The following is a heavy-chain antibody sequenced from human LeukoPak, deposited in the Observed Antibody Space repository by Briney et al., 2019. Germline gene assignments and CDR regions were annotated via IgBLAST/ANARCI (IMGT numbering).Heavy chain of an antibody. CDR2: IYYSGST. J-gene: IGHJ6*02. D-gene: IGHD5-12*01. Sequence: SETLSLTCTVSGGSISSYYWSWIRQPPGKGLEWIGYIYYSGSTNYNPSLKSRVTISVDTSKNQFSLKLSSVTAADTAVYYCARVGSSAYASYYYYDMDVWGRGTTVTVSS. CDR3: ARVGSSAYASYYYYDMDV. V-gene: IGHV4-59*01. CDR1: GGSISSYY.